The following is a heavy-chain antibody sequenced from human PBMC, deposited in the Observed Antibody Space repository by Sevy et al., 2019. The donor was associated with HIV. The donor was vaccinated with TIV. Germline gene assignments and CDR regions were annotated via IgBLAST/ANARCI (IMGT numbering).Heavy chain of an antibody. CDR1: GFTFNNAW. Sequence: GGSLRLSCAASGFTFNNAWMSWVRQAPGKGLEWIGRIKNKPDGGTTDYAATLKGRFTISRDDSKNTLYLQMNSLKTEDTAVYYCCTEGNVLLAEGWGHWFDPWGQGTLVTVSS. V-gene: IGHV3-15*01. D-gene: IGHD2-8*01. J-gene: IGHJ5*02. CDR2: IKNKPDGGTT. CDR3: CTEGNVLLAEGWGHWFDP.